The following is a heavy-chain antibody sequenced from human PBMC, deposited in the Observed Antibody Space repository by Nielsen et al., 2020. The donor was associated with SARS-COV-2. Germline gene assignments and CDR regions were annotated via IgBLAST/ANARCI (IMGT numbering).Heavy chain of an antibody. D-gene: IGHD2-8*01. J-gene: IGHJ6*02. CDR2: MNPNSGNT. CDR3: ARVMRYCTNGVCFDYYYYGMDV. Sequence: WVRQAPGQGFEWMGWMNPNSGNTGYAQKFQGRVTMTRNTSISTAYMELSSLRSEDTAVYSCARVMRYCTNGVCFDYYYYGMDVWGQGTTVTVSS. V-gene: IGHV1-8*01.